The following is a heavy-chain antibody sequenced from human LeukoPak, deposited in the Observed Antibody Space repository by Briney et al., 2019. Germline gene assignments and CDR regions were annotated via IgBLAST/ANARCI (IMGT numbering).Heavy chain of an antibody. CDR3: ARPLGAYPRSDAFDI. CDR1: GGSIRSCSYY. CDR2: IYYSGST. Sequence: SETLSLTCTVSGGSIRSCSYYWGWIRQPPGKGLEWVVSIYYSGSTYSNPSLRSRVTISVDTSKNQFSLRLGSVTAADTSVYFCARPLGAYPRSDAFDIWGQGTMVTVSS. V-gene: IGHV4-39*01. J-gene: IGHJ3*02. D-gene: IGHD7-27*01.